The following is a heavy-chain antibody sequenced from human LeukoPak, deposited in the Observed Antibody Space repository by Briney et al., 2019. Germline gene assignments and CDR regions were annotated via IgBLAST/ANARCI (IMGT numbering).Heavy chain of an antibody. Sequence: ALVKVSCKASGYTFTGYYMHWVRQAPGQGLEWMGWINPNSGGTNYAQKFQGRVTMTRDTSISTAYMELSRLRSDDTAVYYCARDGRRFGELLRKDYYYYYYMDVWGKGTTVTVSS. V-gene: IGHV1-2*02. CDR1: GYTFTGYY. CDR3: ARDGRRFGELLRKDYYYYYYMDV. CDR2: INPNSGGT. D-gene: IGHD3-10*01. J-gene: IGHJ6*03.